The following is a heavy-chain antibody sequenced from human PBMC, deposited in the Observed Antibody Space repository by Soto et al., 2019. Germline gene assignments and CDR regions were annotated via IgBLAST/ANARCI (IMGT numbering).Heavy chain of an antibody. CDR1: GYLFTSCY. Sequence: ASVKVSCKASGYLFTSCYLHWVRQAPGQGLEWVGMIIPSGGTTSYAQKFKGSVSMSRDTSTSTVDLDLSSLTSEDTAVYYGAKVRTMLGTVNAAVDNGGKATPVTVSS. D-gene: IGHD3-10*02. CDR2: IIPSGGTT. CDR3: AKVRTMLGTVNAAVDN. V-gene: IGHV1-46*01. J-gene: IGHJ4*02.